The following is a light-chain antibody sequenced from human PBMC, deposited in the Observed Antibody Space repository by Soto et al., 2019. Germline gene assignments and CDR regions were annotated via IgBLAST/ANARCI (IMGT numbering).Light chain of an antibody. V-gene: IGKV1-5*03. CDR3: QHYNRCSES. Sequence: DIQMTQSPSTLSGSVGDRVTITCRASQTISSWLAWYQQKPGKAPKLLIYKASTLKSGVPSRFRGSGSGTEFTLTISSLQPDDVVTYCCQHYNRCSESLGQWTKLALK. J-gene: IGKJ1*01. CDR1: QTISSW. CDR2: KAS.